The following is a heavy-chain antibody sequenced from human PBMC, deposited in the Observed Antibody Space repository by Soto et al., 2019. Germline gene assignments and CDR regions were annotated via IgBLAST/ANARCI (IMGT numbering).Heavy chain of an antibody. D-gene: IGHD2-2*01. CDR1: GFTFSNYW. CDR2: INIGGSAA. J-gene: IGHJ4*02. CDR3: ARVSGEVVPAAIDY. Sequence: GESLKISCAASGFTFSNYWMHWVRLPPGKGLLWVSRINIGGSAANYAGSVEGRFTVSRDDAKNTLYLQMTSLRAEDTAVYYCARVSGEVVPAAIDYWGQGTLVTVSS. V-gene: IGHV3-74*01.